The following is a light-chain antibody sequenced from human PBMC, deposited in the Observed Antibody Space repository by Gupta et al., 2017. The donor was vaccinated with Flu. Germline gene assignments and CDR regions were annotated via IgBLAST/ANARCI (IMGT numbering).Light chain of an antibody. J-gene: IGKJ2*01. CDR1: QPVSNY. V-gene: IGKV1-39*01. Sequence: IELTPSPSSLSASVGDRVTITCRASQPVSNYLNWYQQKPGKAPKMIYAASTLQSGVPSRFSGSGSGTEFTLTISSLQPEDFATYYCQQTYTTIYTFGQGTKLEIK. CDR2: AAS. CDR3: QQTYTTIYT.